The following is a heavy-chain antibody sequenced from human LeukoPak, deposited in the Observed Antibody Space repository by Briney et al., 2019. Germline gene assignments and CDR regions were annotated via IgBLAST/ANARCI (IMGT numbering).Heavy chain of an antibody. D-gene: IGHD3-22*01. Sequence: PSETLSLTCAVYGGPFSGYYWSWIRQPPGKGLEWIGEINHSGGANYNPSLKSRVTISVDTSKNQFSLKLSSVTAADTAVYYCARHNYDSGYYSRPYYFDYWGQGTLVTVSS. CDR1: GGPFSGYY. CDR3: ARHNYDSGYYSRPYYFDY. V-gene: IGHV4-34*01. J-gene: IGHJ4*02. CDR2: INHSGGA.